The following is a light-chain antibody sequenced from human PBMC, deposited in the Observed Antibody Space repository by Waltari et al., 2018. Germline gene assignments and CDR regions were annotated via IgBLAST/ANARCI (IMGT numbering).Light chain of an antibody. CDR1: NSYVGSYNL. Sequence: QSVLTQPASMSGSPGQSITISCTGTNSYVGSYNLLSWYQQHPGKAPRLIIYDVIKRPSGVSDRFSGSKSGNTASLTVSGLQPEDEAEYFCCSYAGSSTFHVLFGGGTKLTVL. CDR3: CSYAGSSTFHVL. V-gene: IGLV2-23*02. CDR2: DVI. J-gene: IGLJ2*01.